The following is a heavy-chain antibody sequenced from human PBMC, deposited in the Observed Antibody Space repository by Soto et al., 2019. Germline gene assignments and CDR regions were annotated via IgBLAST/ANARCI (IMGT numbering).Heavy chain of an antibody. CDR3: AKDPPLELQRFDP. CDR2: ISYVGSNK. J-gene: IGHJ5*02. CDR1: GFTFSSYG. Sequence: QVQLVESGGGVVQPGRSLRLSCAASGFTFSSYGMHWVRQAPGKGLEWVAVISYVGSNKYYADSVKGRFTISRDNSKNTLYLQMNSLRAEDTAVYYCAKDPPLELQRFDPWGQGTLVTVSS. V-gene: IGHV3-30*18. D-gene: IGHD1-7*01.